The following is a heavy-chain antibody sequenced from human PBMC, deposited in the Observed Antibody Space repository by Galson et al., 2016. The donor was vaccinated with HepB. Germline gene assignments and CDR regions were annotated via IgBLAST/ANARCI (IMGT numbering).Heavy chain of an antibody. CDR1: GFTFSSYA. D-gene: IGHD3-10*01. V-gene: IGHV3-30*18. J-gene: IGHJ4*02. CDR2: ISYDGITK. CDR3: AKDWSRGAFDY. Sequence: SLRLSCAASGFTFSSYAMHWVRQAPGKGLEWVAIISYDGITKYYADSVKGRFTISRDNSKNTLSLQMNSLRAEDTAIYYCAKDWSRGAFDYWGQGTPVTVSS.